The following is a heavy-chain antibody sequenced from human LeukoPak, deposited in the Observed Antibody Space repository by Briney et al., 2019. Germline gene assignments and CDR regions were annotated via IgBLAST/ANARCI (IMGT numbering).Heavy chain of an antibody. J-gene: IGHJ5*02. CDR1: GGSISSGGYY. V-gene: IGHV4-31*03. Sequence: PSETLSLTCTVSGGSISSGGYYWSWIRQYPGKGLEWIGYIYYSGSTYYNPSLKSRVTISVDTSKNQFSLKLSSVTAADTAVYCCATNYGSGSYYNGWFDPWGQGTLVTVSS. CDR3: ATNYGSGSYYNGWFDP. CDR2: IYYSGST. D-gene: IGHD3-10*01.